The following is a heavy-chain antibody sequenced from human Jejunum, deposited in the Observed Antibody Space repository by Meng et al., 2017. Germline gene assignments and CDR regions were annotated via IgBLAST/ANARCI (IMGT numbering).Heavy chain of an antibody. CDR2: TNPDTGGT. CDR1: GYTFSDHY. V-gene: IGHV1-2*04. D-gene: IGHD1-1*01. J-gene: IGHJ4*02. Sequence: QVQLVQSGPEVKKSGASVKVSCKASGYTFSDHYIHWVRQAPGQGLEWMGWTNPDTGGTNYAQKFQGWVTMTRDTSISTAYMELRRLRSDDTAVYYCARDAGSFLDYYFDSWGQGTLVTVSS. CDR3: ARDAGSFLDYYFDS.